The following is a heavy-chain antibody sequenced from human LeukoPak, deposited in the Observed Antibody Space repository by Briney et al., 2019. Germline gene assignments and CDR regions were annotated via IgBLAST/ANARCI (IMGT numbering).Heavy chain of an antibody. V-gene: IGHV3-33*01. CDR1: GFTSSTYG. D-gene: IGHD3-10*01. Sequence: GGSLRLSCAASGFTSSTYGMHWVRQAPGKGLEWVAVIWPTGSNQYHADSVKGRFTISRDNSKSTLFLQMSSLAAEDTAVYYCVGQKAGLRAFDIWGQGTMVTVSS. J-gene: IGHJ3*02. CDR3: VGQKAGLRAFDI. CDR2: IWPTGSNQ.